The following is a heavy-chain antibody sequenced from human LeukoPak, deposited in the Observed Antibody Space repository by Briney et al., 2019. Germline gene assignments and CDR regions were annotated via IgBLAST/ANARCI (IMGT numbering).Heavy chain of an antibody. Sequence: GGSLRLSCAASGFTFSSYSMNWVRQAPGKGLEWVSSISSSSSSYIYYADSVKGRFTISRDNAKNSLYLQMNSLRAEDTAVYYCARLGVAGYFDYWGQGTLVTVSS. CDR3: ARLGVAGYFDY. CDR2: ISSSSSSYI. J-gene: IGHJ4*02. CDR1: GFTFSSYS. V-gene: IGHV3-21*01. D-gene: IGHD3-3*01.